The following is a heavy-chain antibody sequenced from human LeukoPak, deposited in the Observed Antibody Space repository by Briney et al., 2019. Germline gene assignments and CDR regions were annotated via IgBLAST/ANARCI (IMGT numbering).Heavy chain of an antibody. J-gene: IGHJ4*02. V-gene: IGHV1-2*02. CDR3: ARDGMVRGEYDY. Sequence: ASVKVSCKASGYTFTSYYMHWVRQAPGQGLEWMGWINPNSGGTNYAQKFQGRVTMTRDTSISTAYMELSRLRSDDTAVYYCARDGMVRGEYDYWGQGTLVTVSS. D-gene: IGHD3-10*01. CDR2: INPNSGGT. CDR1: GYTFTSYY.